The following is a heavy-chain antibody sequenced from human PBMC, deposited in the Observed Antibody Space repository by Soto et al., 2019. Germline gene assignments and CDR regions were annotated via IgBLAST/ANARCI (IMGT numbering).Heavy chain of an antibody. J-gene: IGHJ4*02. CDR1: GGSISSYY. CDR2: IYYSGST. Sequence: SETLSLTCTVSGGSISSYYWSWIRQPPGKGLEWIGSIYYSGSTYYNPSLKSRVTISVDTSKNQFSLKLSSVTAADTAVYYCARLWGFKAAGPGGPFDYWGQGTLVTVSS. V-gene: IGHV4-39*01. D-gene: IGHD6-13*01. CDR3: ARLWGFKAAGPGGPFDY.